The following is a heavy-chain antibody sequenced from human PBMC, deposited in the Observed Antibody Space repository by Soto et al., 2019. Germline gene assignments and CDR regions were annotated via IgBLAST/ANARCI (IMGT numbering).Heavy chain of an antibody. V-gene: IGHV1-18*01. CDR1: GYTFISYG. CDR2: ISAYNGNT. Sequence: QVQLVQSGAEVKKPGASVKVSCKASGYTFISYGISWVRQAPGQGLEWMGWISAYNGNTNYAQKLQGRVTMTTDTSTSTAYMELRSLRSDDTAVYYCARDRFSDYGSGSYYNVGDLDYFDYWGQGTLVTVSS. D-gene: IGHD3-10*01. CDR3: ARDRFSDYGSGSYYNVGDLDYFDY. J-gene: IGHJ4*02.